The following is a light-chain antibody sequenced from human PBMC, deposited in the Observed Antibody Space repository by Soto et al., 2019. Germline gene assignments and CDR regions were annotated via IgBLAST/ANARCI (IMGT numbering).Light chain of an antibody. Sequence: EIVLTQSPGTLSSSPGERVTLFCRASQSVTSSDLAWYQQRLGRPPRLLIYAASRRAPGIPDRFSGSGSGTDFSLTISRLEPEDFAVYYCQQYDTTPRTFDQGTKVEIK. CDR1: QSVTSSD. CDR2: AAS. J-gene: IGKJ1*01. V-gene: IGKV3-20*01. CDR3: QQYDTTPRT.